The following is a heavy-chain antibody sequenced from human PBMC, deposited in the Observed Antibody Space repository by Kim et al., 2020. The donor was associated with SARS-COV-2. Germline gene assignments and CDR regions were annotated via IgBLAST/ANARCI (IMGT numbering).Heavy chain of an antibody. V-gene: IGHV3-30*18. J-gene: IGHJ6*02. CDR1: GFTFSSYG. CDR2: ISYDGSNK. D-gene: IGHD3-3*01. CDR3: AKDLSYYDFWSGYYKHYYYGMDV. Sequence: GGSLRLSCAASGFTFSSYGMHWVRQAPGKGLEWVAVISYDGSNKYYADSVKGRFTISRDNSKNTLYLQMNSLRAEDTAVYYCAKDLSYYDFWSGYYKHYYYGMDVWGQGTTVTVSS.